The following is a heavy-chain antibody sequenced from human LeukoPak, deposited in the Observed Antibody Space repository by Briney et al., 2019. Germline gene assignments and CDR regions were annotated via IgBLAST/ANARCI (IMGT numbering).Heavy chain of an antibody. V-gene: IGHV3-15*01. Sequence: GGSLRLSCAASGFTFSNAWMSWDRRAPGKGLEWVGRIKSKTDGGTTDYTTPVKGRFTIPRDDSKNTLYLQMSSLKAEDTAVYYCTTGPFDYYGSASYLANGMDVWGQGTTVTVSS. D-gene: IGHD3-10*01. CDR3: TTGPFDYYGSASYLANGMDV. CDR1: GFTFSNAW. CDR2: IKSKTDGGTT. J-gene: IGHJ6*02.